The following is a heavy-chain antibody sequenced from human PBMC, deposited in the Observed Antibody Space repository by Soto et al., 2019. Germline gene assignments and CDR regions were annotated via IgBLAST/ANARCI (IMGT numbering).Heavy chain of an antibody. CDR3: AKGAISGTLNWFDP. J-gene: IGHJ5*02. V-gene: IGHV3-9*01. D-gene: IGHD6-13*01. CDR1: GFRFADYT. Sequence: EVQLVESGGGLVQPGRSLRLSCAASGFRFADYTMHWVRQAPGKGLEWVSGLTWNSESIAYADSVKGRFTIPRDNAKNSLYLQMNSLRAEDTAFYFCAKGAISGTLNWFDPWGQGTLVTVSS. CDR2: LTWNSESI.